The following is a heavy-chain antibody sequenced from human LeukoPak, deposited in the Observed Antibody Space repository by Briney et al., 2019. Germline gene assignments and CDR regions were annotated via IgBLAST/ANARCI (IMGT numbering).Heavy chain of an antibody. CDR1: GFTFSSYT. J-gene: IGHJ5*02. V-gene: IGHV3-7*01. Sequence: GGSLRLSCAASGFTFSSYTMSWVRQAPGKGLEWVANINQDGSEKNYVDSVKGRFTISRDNAKTSLYLQMNTLRGEDTAVYYCVREEGPWGQGTLVTVSS. CDR3: VREEGP. CDR2: INQDGSEK.